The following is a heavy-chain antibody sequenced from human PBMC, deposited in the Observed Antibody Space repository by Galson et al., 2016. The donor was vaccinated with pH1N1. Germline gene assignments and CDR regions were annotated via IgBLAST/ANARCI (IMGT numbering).Heavy chain of an antibody. V-gene: IGHV4-30-4*01. CDR1: GGSITSGDYY. CDR3: ARGIRGTQPDRTYDFEY. CDR2: IYHRGLI. Sequence: TLSLTCTVSGGSITSGDYYWRWIRQPPGKGLEWIAYIYHRGLIYYSPSLKSRATISLDTSKNQFSLKLDSVSAADTAVYYCARGIRGTQPDRTYDFEYWGQGTLVTVSS. D-gene: IGHD1-26*01. J-gene: IGHJ4*02.